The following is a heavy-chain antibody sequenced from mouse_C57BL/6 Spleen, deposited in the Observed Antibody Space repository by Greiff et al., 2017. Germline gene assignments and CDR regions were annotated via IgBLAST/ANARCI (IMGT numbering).Heavy chain of an antibody. Sequence: LVESGAELAKPGASVKLSCKASGYTFTSYWMHWVKQRPGQGLEWIGYINPSSGYTKYNQKFKDKATVTADKSSSPAYMRLSSLTYEDSAVYDCANLNYDYAMDYWGQGTSVTVSS. V-gene: IGHV1-7*01. D-gene: IGHD2-1*01. CDR2: INPSSGYT. CDR1: GYTFTSYW. CDR3: ANLNYDYAMDY. J-gene: IGHJ4*01.